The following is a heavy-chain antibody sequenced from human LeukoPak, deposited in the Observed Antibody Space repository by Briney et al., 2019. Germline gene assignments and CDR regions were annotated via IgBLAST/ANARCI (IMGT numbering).Heavy chain of an antibody. CDR3: ASLYYYGSGSHNAEYFQH. Sequence: PSETLSLTCTVSGDSINNYYWSWIRQPPGKGLEWIGYIYYSGSTNYNPSLKSRVTISVDTSKNQFSLKLCSVTAADTAVYYCASLYYYGSGSHNAEYFQHWGQGTLVTVSS. CDR1: GDSINNYY. D-gene: IGHD3-10*01. J-gene: IGHJ1*01. V-gene: IGHV4-59*08. CDR2: IYYSGST.